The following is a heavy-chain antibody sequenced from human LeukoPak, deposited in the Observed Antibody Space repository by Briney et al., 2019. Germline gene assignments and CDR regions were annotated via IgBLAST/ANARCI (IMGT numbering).Heavy chain of an antibody. CDR1: GYTFTSYY. CDR2: INPSGGST. D-gene: IGHD1-26*01. V-gene: IGHV1-46*01. J-gene: IGHJ5*02. CDR3: ARAEWEPIGFDP. Sequence: GASVKVSCKASGYTFTSYYMHWVRQAPGQGLEWMGIINPSGGSTSYAQKFQGRVTMTRDTSTSAVYMELSSLRSEDTAVYYCARAEWEPIGFDPWGQGTLVTVSS.